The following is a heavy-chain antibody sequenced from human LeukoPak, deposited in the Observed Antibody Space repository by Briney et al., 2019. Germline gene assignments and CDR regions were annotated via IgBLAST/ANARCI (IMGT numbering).Heavy chain of an antibody. CDR1: GGACSSCA. CDR2: IIPIFGTA. D-gene: IGHD3-22*01. Sequence: SVKLSCKASGGACSSCAISWVRQAPDQGIEWMGRIIPIFGTANYAQKFQGRVTITTDESTSTAYMELSSLRSEDTAVYYCARDREQYYDSSGSFDYWGQGTLVTVSS. CDR3: ARDREQYYDSSGSFDY. J-gene: IGHJ4*02. V-gene: IGHV1-69*05.